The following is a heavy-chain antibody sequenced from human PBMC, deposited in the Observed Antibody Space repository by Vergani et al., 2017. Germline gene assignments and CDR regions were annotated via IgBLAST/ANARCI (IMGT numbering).Heavy chain of an antibody. V-gene: IGHV3-23*01. CDR1: GFTFSACP. J-gene: IGHJ6*02. CDR2: ISARYPST. D-gene: IGHD2-15*01. Sequence: EVQLLQSGGGVIQPGGSVRLSCAASGFTFSACPMTWVRQAPGKGLEWVSAISARYPSTYYADSVKGRFTISRDNSKNTLYLQMNSLRAEDTAVYYCAKLATLRLQYGMDVWGQGTTVTVSS. CDR3: AKLATLRLQYGMDV.